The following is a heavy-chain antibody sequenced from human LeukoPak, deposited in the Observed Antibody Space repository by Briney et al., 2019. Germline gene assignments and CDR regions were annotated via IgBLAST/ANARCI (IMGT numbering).Heavy chain of an antibody. CDR1: GFSFSNYA. V-gene: IGHV3-23*01. J-gene: IGHJ4*02. CDR2: LSGSGGST. CDR3: AKATRYSRSWSGGNFDS. D-gene: IGHD6-13*01. Sequence: GGSLRLSCAASGFSFSNYAMSWVRQAPGKGLEWVSALSGSGGSTYYAGSVKGRFTISRDNSKNTLYLQMNSLRAEDTAAYYCAKATRYSRSWSGGNFDSWGQGTLVTVSS.